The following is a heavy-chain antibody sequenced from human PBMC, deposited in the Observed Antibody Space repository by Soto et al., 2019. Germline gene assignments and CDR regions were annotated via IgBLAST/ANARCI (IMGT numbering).Heavy chain of an antibody. Sequence: QLQLQESGPGLVKPSETLSLTCTVSGGSISSSSCYWGWIRQPPGKGLEWIGSIYYSGSTYYNPSLKSRVPISVDTSKNQFSLRLSSVTAADTAVYYCARGPRSENGGSLPFDYWGQGTLVTVSS. CDR1: GGSISSSSCY. J-gene: IGHJ4*02. D-gene: IGHD1-26*01. V-gene: IGHV4-39*01. CDR2: IYYSGST. CDR3: ARGPRSENGGSLPFDY.